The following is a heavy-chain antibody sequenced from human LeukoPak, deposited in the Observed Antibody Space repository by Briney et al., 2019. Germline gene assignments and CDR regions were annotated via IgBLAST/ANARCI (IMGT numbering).Heavy chain of an antibody. CDR2: LFDSVNT. CDR3: ATIKRGSIFGYFDS. Sequence: SETLSLTCTVSGSSISSHYWSWIRQPPGKGLEWIAYLFDSVNTKDNPSLQSRLTLSADTSKNQFSLRLSSVTAADTAVYYCATIKRGSIFGYFDSWGQGIKVTVSS. J-gene: IGHJ4*02. CDR1: GSSISSHY. V-gene: IGHV4-59*11. D-gene: IGHD5-18*01.